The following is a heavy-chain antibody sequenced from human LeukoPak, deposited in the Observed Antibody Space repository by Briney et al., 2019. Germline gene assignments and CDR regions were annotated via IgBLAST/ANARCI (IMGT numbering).Heavy chain of an antibody. Sequence: GGSLRLSCAASGFAFSSYAMSWVRQAPGKGLEWVSGISGSGGSTYYADSVKGRFTISRDNAKNTLYLQMNSLRAEDTAVYYCARDPPTEYCGGDCFENGMDVWGQGTTVTVSS. V-gene: IGHV3-23*01. J-gene: IGHJ6*02. D-gene: IGHD2-21*02. CDR1: GFAFSSYA. CDR2: ISGSGGST. CDR3: ARDPPTEYCGGDCFENGMDV.